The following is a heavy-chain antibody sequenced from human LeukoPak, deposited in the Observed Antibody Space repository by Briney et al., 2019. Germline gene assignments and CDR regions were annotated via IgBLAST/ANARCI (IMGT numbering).Heavy chain of an antibody. Sequence: SETLSLTCTVSGGSISSYYWSWIRQPPGKGLEWIGYIYYSGSTNYNPSLKSRVTISVDTSKNQFSPKLSSVTAADTAVYYCARADGSGSYYMDVWGKGTTVTVSS. V-gene: IGHV4-59*01. D-gene: IGHD3-10*01. J-gene: IGHJ6*03. CDR1: GGSISSYY. CDR3: ARADGSGSYYMDV. CDR2: IYYSGST.